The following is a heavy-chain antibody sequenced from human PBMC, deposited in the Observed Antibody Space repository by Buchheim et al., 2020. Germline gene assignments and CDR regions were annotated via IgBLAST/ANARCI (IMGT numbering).Heavy chain of an antibody. D-gene: IGHD2-8*01. V-gene: IGHV3-48*03. CDR1: GFTFSIYE. J-gene: IGHJ5*02. Sequence: EVKLVESGGTLVQPGGSLRLSCAASGFTFSIYEMNWVRQAPGKGLEWISFISRGATTIHYADSVRGRFTISRDDAKESPYLQMNSLRAEDTAVYYCAREDCTADSCFVGRFDPWGQGTL. CDR3: AREDCTADSCFVGRFDP. CDR2: ISRGATTI.